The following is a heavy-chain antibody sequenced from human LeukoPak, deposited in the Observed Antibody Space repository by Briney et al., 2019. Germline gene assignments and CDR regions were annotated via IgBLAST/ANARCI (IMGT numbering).Heavy chain of an antibody. J-gene: IGHJ3*02. CDR3: ATHRIAVVGRGGAVDI. CDR2: ISGSGGGT. Sequence: GGSLRLSCAASGFTFSSYAMSWVRQAPGKGLEWVSAISGSGGGTYYADSVKGRFTISRDNSKNTLYLQMNSLRAEDTAVYYCATHRIAVVGRGGAVDIWGQGTVVTVSS. V-gene: IGHV3-23*01. D-gene: IGHD6-19*01. CDR1: GFTFSSYA.